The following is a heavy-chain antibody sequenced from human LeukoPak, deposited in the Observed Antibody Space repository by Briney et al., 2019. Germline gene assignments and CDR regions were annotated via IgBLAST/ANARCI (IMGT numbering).Heavy chain of an antibody. V-gene: IGHV3-30*18. CDR2: ISYDGSNK. Sequence: GGSLRLSCAASGFTFSSYGMHWVRQAPGKGLEWVAVISYDGSNKYYADSVKGRFTISRDNSKNTLYLQMNSLRAEDTAVYYCAKDQQWLVRDSFDSWGQGTLVTVSS. J-gene: IGHJ4*02. CDR3: AKDQQWLVRDSFDS. CDR1: GFTFSSYG. D-gene: IGHD6-19*01.